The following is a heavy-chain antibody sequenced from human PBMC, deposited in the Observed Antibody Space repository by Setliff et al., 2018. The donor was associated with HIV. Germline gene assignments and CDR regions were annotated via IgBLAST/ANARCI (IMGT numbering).Heavy chain of an antibody. V-gene: IGHV4-34*01. CDR1: GGAFSGYY. CDR2: VNHKGVA. CDR3: TRAQIAAPRPFDY. Sequence: SETLSLTCAVYGGAFSGYYWAWIRQSPGRGLEWIGEVNHKGVANYSPSLMRRATISADTSKNQFSLRLSSVTAADTALYFCTRAQIAAPRPFDYWGQGTLVTVSS. J-gene: IGHJ4*02. D-gene: IGHD2-21*01.